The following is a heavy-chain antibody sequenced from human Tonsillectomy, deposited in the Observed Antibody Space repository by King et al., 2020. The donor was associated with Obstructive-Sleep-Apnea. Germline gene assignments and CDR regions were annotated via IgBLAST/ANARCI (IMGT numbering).Heavy chain of an antibody. J-gene: IGHJ4*02. Sequence: QLVQSGAEVKKPGESLKISCKGSGYSFYTHWIGWVRQMPGKGLEWMGIIYPGDSDTKYSPSFQGQVTISADKSISTAYLQWSSLKASDTAIYYCARPLNSGSEPFYFDYWGQGTLVTVSS. V-gene: IGHV5-51*01. CDR3: ARPLNSGSEPFYFDY. D-gene: IGHD5-12*01. CDR1: GYSFYTHW. CDR2: IYPGDSDT.